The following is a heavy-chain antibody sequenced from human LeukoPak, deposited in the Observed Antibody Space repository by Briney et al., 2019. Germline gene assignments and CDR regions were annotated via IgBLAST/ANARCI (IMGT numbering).Heavy chain of an antibody. CDR3: ARGYCSSTSCYTYGMDV. J-gene: IGHJ6*02. CDR2: INHSGCT. Sequence: SETLSLTCAVYGGSFSGYYWSWIRQPPGKGLEWIGEINHSGCTNYNPSLKSRVTISVDTSKNQFSLKLSSVTAADTAVYYCARGYCSSTSCYTYGMDVWGQGTTVTVSS. D-gene: IGHD2-2*02. V-gene: IGHV4-34*01. CDR1: GGSFSGYY.